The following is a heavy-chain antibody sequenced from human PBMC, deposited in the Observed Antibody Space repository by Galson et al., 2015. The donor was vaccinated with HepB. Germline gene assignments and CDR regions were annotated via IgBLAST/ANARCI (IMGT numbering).Heavy chain of an antibody. V-gene: IGHV5-51*03. CDR1: GYSFTSYW. D-gene: IGHD2-2*02. Sequence: QSGAEVKKPGESLKISCKGSGYSFTSYWIGWVRQMPGKGLEWMGIIYPGDSDTRYSPSFQGQVTISADKSISTAYLQWSSLKASDTAMYYCARALVVPAAIRSYYMDVWGKGTTVTVSS. J-gene: IGHJ6*03. CDR3: ARALVVPAAIRSYYMDV. CDR2: IYPGDSDT.